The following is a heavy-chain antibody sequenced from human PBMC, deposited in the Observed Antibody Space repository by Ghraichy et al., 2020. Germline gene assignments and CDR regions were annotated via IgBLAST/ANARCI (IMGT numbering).Heavy chain of an antibody. J-gene: IGHJ2*01. Sequence: GESLNISCAASGFTFSIYSMNWVRQAPGKGLEWVSSISSSSSYIHYADSVKGRFTISRDNAKNSLYLQMNSLRAEDTAVYYFATAPSSGNAWVHYYYFDLWGRCTLVTVSS. CDR2: ISSSSSYI. V-gene: IGHV3-21*01. D-gene: IGHD6-19*01. CDR3: ATAPSSGNAWVHYYYFDL. CDR1: GFTFSIYS.